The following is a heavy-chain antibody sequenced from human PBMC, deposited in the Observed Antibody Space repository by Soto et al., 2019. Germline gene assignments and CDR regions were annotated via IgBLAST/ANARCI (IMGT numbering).Heavy chain of an antibody. D-gene: IGHD4-17*01. Sequence: ASVKVSCKPSGYTFTSHYIHLVRQAPGQGPEWMGIINPDGGSASDAQKFQGRVTMTSDTSTSTVYMELSSLRSEDTAVYYCARDHAMTTAVTPVPAFDVWGQGTMVTVSS. CDR2: INPDGGSA. V-gene: IGHV1-46*01. CDR1: GYTFTSHY. J-gene: IGHJ3*01. CDR3: ARDHAMTTAVTPVPAFDV.